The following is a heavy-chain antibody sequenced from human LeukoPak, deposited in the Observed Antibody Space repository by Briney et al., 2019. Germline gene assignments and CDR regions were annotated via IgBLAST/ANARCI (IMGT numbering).Heavy chain of an antibody. CDR1: GFTFSSYA. V-gene: IGHV3-64D*09. D-gene: IGHD3-22*01. CDR2: ISSNGGST. Sequence: GGSLRLSCSASGFTFSSYAMHWVRQAPGKGLEYVSAISSNGGSTYYADSVKGRFTISRDNSKNTLYLQMSSLRAEDRAVYYCVKTPQYYYDSSGFYSNWGQGTLVTVSS. J-gene: IGHJ4*02. CDR3: VKTPQYYYDSSGFYSN.